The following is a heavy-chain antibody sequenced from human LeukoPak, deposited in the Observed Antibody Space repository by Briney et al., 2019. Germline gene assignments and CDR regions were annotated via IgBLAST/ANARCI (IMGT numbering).Heavy chain of an antibody. CDR2: FSCRGVHT. Sequence: GGPLRLFCAACGFILNNYVMIWVRQSPGKGLEGVSYFSCRGVHTFYGDSVKRRFTISRDNSKNTLFLQMNSLRAGDTAVYYCAKDYAAGRPYYFDSWGQGTLVTVSS. CDR3: AKDYAAGRPYYFDS. CDR1: GFILNNYV. V-gene: IGHV3-23*01. J-gene: IGHJ4*02. D-gene: IGHD6-13*01.